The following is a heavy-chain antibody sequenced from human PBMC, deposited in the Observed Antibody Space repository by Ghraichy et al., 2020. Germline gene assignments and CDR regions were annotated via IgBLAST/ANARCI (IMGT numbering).Heavy chain of an antibody. Sequence: GGSLRLSCAASGFTFSSYWMSWVRQAPGKGLEWVANIKQDGSEKYYVDSVKGRFTISRDNAKNSLYLQMNSLRAEDTAVYYCARGTAGTRYYYYYYIDVWGKGTTVTVSS. CDR1: GFTFSSYW. V-gene: IGHV3-7*03. D-gene: IGHD6-13*01. CDR3: ARGTAGTRYYYYYYIDV. CDR2: IKQDGSEK. J-gene: IGHJ6*03.